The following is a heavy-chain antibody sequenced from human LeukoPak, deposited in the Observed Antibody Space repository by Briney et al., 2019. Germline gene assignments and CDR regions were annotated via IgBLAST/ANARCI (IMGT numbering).Heavy chain of an antibody. J-gene: IGHJ4*02. D-gene: IGHD3-3*01. CDR2: INHSGST. CDR1: GGSFSGYD. V-gene: IGHV4-34*01. CDR3: ARESRITIFGVVILFDY. Sequence: SETLSLTCAVYGGSFSGYDWSWIRQPPGKGLEWIGEINHSGSTNYNPSLKSRVTISVDTSKNQFSLKLSSVTAADTAVYYCARESRITIFGVVILFDYWGQGTLVTVSS.